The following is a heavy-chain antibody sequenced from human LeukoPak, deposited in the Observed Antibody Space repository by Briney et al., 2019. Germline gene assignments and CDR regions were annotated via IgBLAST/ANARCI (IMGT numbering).Heavy chain of an antibody. Sequence: AHTLAKPIQTLHLTYNFPDFPLSHNHLGLLWLRHPPRQALHRLALIYCDDDKRYSPSLNSRLTITKDTSKNQVVLTMTNMDPVDTATYYCATGSGWFHDAFDIWGQGTMVTVSS. CDR3: ATGSGWFHDAFDI. CDR1: DFPLSHNHLG. D-gene: IGHD6-19*01. CDR2: IYCDDDK. J-gene: IGHJ3*02. V-gene: IGHV2-5*02.